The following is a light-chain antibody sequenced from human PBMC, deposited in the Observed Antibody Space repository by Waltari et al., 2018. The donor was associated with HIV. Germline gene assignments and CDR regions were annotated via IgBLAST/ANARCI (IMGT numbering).Light chain of an antibody. CDR1: QSVTSSY. V-gene: IGKV3-20*01. CDR3: QQVANSRVT. CDR2: GAS. Sequence: EIVLTQSPGTLSLSPGERATLSCRASQSVTSSYLAWYQQKPGKAPRLLIYGASRRSTGVPDRFSGSGSGTDFTLTISTLEPEDFAVYYCQQVANSRVTFGQGTRVEIK. J-gene: IGKJ1*01.